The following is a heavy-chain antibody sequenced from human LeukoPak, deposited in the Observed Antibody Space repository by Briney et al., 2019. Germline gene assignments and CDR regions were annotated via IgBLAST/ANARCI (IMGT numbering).Heavy chain of an antibody. D-gene: IGHD1-26*01. Sequence: GGSLRLSCAASGFTFSNYAMSWVRQAPGKGLEWVSARGSGGNTYYADSVKGRFTISRDNSKNTLYLQMNSLRAEDTAVYYCASMGATWQFTSWGQGTLVTVSS. CDR3: ASMGATWQFTS. CDR1: GFTFSNYA. CDR2: RGSGGNT. V-gene: IGHV3-23*01. J-gene: IGHJ5*02.